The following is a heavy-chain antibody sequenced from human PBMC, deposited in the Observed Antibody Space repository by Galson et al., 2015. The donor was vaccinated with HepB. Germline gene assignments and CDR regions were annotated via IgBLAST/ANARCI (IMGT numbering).Heavy chain of an antibody. CDR3: ARDAVVYYDSSGYYYEVVFDY. CDR1: GYTFTSYG. J-gene: IGHJ4*02. D-gene: IGHD3-22*01. V-gene: IGHV1-18*04. CDR2: ISAYNGNT. Sequence: SVKVSCKVSGYTFTSYGISWVRQAPGQGLEWMGRISAYNGNTNYAQKLQGRVTMTTDTSTSTAYMELRSLRSDDTAVYYCARDAVVYYDSSGYYYEVVFDYWGQGTLVTVSS.